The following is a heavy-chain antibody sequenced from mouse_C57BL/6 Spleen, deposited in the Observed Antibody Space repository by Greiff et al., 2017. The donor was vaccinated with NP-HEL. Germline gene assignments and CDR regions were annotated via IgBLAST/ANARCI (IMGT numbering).Heavy chain of an antibody. V-gene: IGHV1-26*01. D-gene: IGHD1-1*01. Sequence: EVQLQQSGPELVKPGASVKISCKASGYTFTDYYMNWVKQSHGKSLEWIGDINPNNGGTSYNQKFKGKATLTVDKSSSTAYMELRSLTSEDSAVYYCARAPTVPAMDYWGQGTSVTVSS. CDR2: INPNNGGT. CDR3: ARAPTVPAMDY. CDR1: GYTFTDYY. J-gene: IGHJ4*01.